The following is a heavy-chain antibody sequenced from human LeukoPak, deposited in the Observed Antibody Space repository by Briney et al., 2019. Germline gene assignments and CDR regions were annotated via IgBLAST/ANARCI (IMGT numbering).Heavy chain of an antibody. D-gene: IGHD2-2*01. CDR3: ARVKKLMPELEF. J-gene: IGHJ4*02. V-gene: IGHV1-2*02. CDR2: INPNSGAT. Sequence: ASVKVSCKSSGYTFTDYFIHWVRQAPGQGLEWMGWINPNSGATKYAQKFQGRVPMTRDTSINTAYMDLTNLRSDDTAIFYCARVKKLMPELEFWGQGTLVTVSS. CDR1: GYTFTDYF.